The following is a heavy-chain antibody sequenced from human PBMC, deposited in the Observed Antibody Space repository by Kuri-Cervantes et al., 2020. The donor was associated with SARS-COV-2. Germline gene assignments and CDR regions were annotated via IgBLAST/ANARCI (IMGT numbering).Heavy chain of an antibody. CDR2: IYSGGST. J-gene: IGHJ4*02. Sequence: GESLKISCAASGFTVSSNYMSWVRQAPGKGLEWVSVIYSGGSTYYADSVKGRFTISRDNSKNTLYLQMNSLRAEDTAVYYCAKDPPYCGGDCYSFDYWGQGTLVTVSS. CDR1: GFTVSSNY. CDR3: AKDPPYCGGDCYSFDY. V-gene: IGHV3-53*01. D-gene: IGHD2-21*01.